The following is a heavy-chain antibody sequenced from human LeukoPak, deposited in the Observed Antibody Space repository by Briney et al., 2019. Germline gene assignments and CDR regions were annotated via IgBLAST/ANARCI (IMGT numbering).Heavy chain of an antibody. CDR3: ATQMTTVPGAFDI. CDR1: GFTFSNAW. D-gene: IGHD4-17*01. J-gene: IGHJ3*02. V-gene: IGHV3-30*03. CDR2: ISYDGSNK. Sequence: PGGSLRLSCAASGFTFSNAWMSWVRQAPGKGLEWVAVISYDGSNKYYADSVKGRFTISRDNSKNTLYLQMNSLRAEDTAVYYCATQMTTVPGAFDIWGQGTMVTVSS.